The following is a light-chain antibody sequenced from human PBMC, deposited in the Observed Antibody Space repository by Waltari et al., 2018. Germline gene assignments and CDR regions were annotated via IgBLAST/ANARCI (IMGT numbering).Light chain of an antibody. J-gene: IGKJ3*01. CDR3: QKYNSDPLT. V-gene: IGKV1-27*01. CDR2: AAS. Sequence: IQMTQSPSSLSASVGDRVTITCRASQGISNYLAWYQQKPGKVPKLLLYAASTSQPGVPSRFSGSGSGTDYTLTISSLQPEDVATYYCQKYNSDPLTFGPGTKVDIK. CDR1: QGISNY.